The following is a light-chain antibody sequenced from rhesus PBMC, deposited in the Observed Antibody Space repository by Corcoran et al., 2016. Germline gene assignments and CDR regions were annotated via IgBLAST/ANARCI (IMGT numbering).Light chain of an antibody. CDR3: YQNSSGWT. CDR2: GAS. Sequence: QVILTQSPATLSLSPGERATLSCRASQSVTSFLAWYQQKPGQAPRLLIYGASSRATGIPDRFSGSGSGTDFTLPISSLGPEVVGVYPCYQNSSGWTFSQGAKVEIK. V-gene: IGKV3-10*01. CDR1: QSVTSF. J-gene: IGKJ1*01.